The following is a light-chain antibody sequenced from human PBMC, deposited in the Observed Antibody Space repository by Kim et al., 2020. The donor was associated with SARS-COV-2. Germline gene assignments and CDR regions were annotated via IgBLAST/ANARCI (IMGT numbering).Light chain of an antibody. Sequence: QSVLTQPASVSGSPGQSITISCTGTSTDIGSYSHVSWYQQHPGKAPKVIIYEVNHRPSGVPDRFSGSKSGNTASLTISGLQAEDEADYYCSSHTSSRTWVFGGGTQLTVL. CDR3: SSHTSSRTWV. V-gene: IGLV2-14*02. CDR1: STDIGSYSH. J-gene: IGLJ3*02. CDR2: EVN.